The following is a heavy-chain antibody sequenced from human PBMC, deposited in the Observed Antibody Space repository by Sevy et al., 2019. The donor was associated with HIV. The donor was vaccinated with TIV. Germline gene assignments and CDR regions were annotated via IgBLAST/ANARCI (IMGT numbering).Heavy chain of an antibody. D-gene: IGHD2-15*01. V-gene: IGHV3-21*01. CDR2: ISSSSSYI. CDR3: AIVGYCSGGSCYSDFDY. J-gene: IGHJ4*02. CDR1: GFTFSSYS. Sequence: WGSLRLSCAASGFTFSSYSMNWVRQAPGKGLEWVSSISSSSSYIYYADSVKGRFTISRDNAKNSLYLQMNSLRAEDTAVYYCAIVGYCSGGSCYSDFDYWGQGTLVTVSS.